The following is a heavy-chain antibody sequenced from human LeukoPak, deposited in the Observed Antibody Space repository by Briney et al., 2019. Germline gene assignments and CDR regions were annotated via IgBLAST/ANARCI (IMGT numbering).Heavy chain of an antibody. V-gene: IGHV4-61*02. CDR2: IYTSGST. J-gene: IGHJ6*03. CDR3: AGDRYYYDSSGYPIDYYYMDV. CDR1: GGSISSGSYY. Sequence: PSETPSLTCTVSGGSISSGSYYWGWIRQPAGKGLEWIGRIYTSGSTNYNPSLKSRVTISVDTSKNQFSLKLSSVTAADTAVYYCAGDRYYYDSSGYPIDYYYMDVWGKGTTVTVSS. D-gene: IGHD3-22*01.